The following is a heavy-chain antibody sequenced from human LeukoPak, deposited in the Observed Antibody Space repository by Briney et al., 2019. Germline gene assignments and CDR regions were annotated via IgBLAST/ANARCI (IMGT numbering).Heavy chain of an antibody. CDR2: INPNSGGT. CDR3: AREGVPAAILDWFDP. D-gene: IGHD2-2*02. Sequence: ASVKVSCRASGYTFTGYYMHWVRRAPGQGLEWMGWINPNSGGTNYAQKFQGRVTMTRDTSISTAYMELSRLRSDDTAVYYCAREGVPAAILDWFDPWGQGTLVTVSS. V-gene: IGHV1-2*02. J-gene: IGHJ5*02. CDR1: GYTFTGYY.